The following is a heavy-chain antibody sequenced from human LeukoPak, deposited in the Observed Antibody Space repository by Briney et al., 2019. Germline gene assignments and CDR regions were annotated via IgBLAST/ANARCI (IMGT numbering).Heavy chain of an antibody. CDR2: VNPDGGGT. J-gene: IGHJ4*02. D-gene: IGHD3-3*01. V-gene: IGHV1-2*04. CDR1: GYTFTDYY. Sequence: ASVKVSCKASGYTFTDYYIHWVRPAPGQGLEWMGWVNPDGGGTNYAQKFQGWVTMTRDTSISTAYMELSRLRSDDTAVYFCGRGFWSSGFDYWGQGTLVTVSS. CDR3: GRGFWSSGFDY.